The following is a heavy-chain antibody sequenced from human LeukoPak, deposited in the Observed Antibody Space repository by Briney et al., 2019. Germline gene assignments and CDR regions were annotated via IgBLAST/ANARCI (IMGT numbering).Heavy chain of an antibody. J-gene: IGHJ4*02. D-gene: IGHD5-24*01. CDR2: ISFDGSNK. Sequence: GGSLRLSCAASGFTLSSYSMHWVRQPPGKGLEWVAVISFDGSNKYYADSVKGRFTISRDNSKNTLYLQMNSLRAEDTAVYYCARDRDGYNRNFDYWGQGTLVTVSS. CDR3: ARDRDGYNRNFDY. V-gene: IGHV3-30*04. CDR1: GFTLSSYS.